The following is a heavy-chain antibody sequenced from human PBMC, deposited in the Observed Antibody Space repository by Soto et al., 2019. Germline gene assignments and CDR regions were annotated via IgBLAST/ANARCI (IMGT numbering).Heavy chain of an antibody. Sequence: EVQLVESEGGLVQRGGSLRLSCAASGLTFNYYWMHWVRQAPGQGLVWVSHIHSDGSTTTYADSVKGRFTISRDNAKNTLYLQMNSLRAEDTAVYYCVRGDKGGFDLWGQGTTVTVSS. CDR2: IHSDGSTT. CDR1: GLTFNYYW. D-gene: IGHD2-21*02. J-gene: IGHJ3*01. CDR3: VRGDKGGFDL. V-gene: IGHV3-74*01.